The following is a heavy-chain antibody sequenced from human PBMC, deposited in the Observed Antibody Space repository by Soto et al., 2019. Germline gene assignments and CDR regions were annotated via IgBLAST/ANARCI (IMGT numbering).Heavy chain of an antibody. CDR2: INPNSGGT. CDR3: ARDRFYSSSSVWFDP. J-gene: IGHJ5*02. CDR1: GYTFTGYY. Sequence: GASVKVSCQASGYTFTGYYMHWVRQAPGQGLEWMGWINPNSGGTNYAQKFQGRVTMTRDTSISTAYMELSRLRSDDTAVYYCARDRFYSSSSVWFDPWGQGTLVTVSS. D-gene: IGHD6-6*01. V-gene: IGHV1-2*02.